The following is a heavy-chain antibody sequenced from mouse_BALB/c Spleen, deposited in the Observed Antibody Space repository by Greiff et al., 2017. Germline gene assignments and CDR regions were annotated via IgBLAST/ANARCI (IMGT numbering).Heavy chain of an antibody. V-gene: IGHV5-12-1*01. D-gene: IGHD2-4*01. Sequence: EVKLVESGGGLVKPGGSLKLSCAASGFAFSSYDMSWVRQTPEKRLEWVAYISSGGGSTYYPDTVKGRFTISRDNAKNTLYLQMSSLKSEDTAMYYCARHDYDPFAYWGQGTLVTVSA. CDR1: GFAFSSYD. CDR2: ISSGGGST. J-gene: IGHJ3*01. CDR3: ARHDYDPFAY.